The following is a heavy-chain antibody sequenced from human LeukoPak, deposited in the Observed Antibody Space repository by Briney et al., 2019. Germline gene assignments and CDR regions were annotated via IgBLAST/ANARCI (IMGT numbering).Heavy chain of an antibody. CDR1: GGSFSGYY. J-gene: IGHJ4*02. CDR2: INHSGST. V-gene: IGHV4-34*01. CDR3: ARGDSSSWDPYYFDY. Sequence: PSETLSLTCAVYGGSFSGYYWSWIRQPPGKGLEWIGEINHSGSTNYNPSLKNRVTISVDTSKNQFSLKLSSVTAADTAVYYCARGDSSSWDPYYFDYWGQGTLVTVSS. D-gene: IGHD6-13*01.